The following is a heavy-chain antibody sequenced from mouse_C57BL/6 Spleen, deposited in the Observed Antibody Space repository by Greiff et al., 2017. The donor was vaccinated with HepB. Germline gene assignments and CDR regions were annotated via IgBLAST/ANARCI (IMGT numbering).Heavy chain of an antibody. CDR3: ARYYFYYFDY. CDR2: IRNKANGYTT. J-gene: IGHJ2*01. V-gene: IGHV7-3*01. CDR1: GFTFTDYY. Sequence: EVKLVESGGGLVQPGGSLSLSCAASGFTFTDYYMSWVRQPPGKALEWLGFIRNKANGYTTEYSASVKGRFTISRDNSQSILYLQMHALRAEDSATYYCARYYFYYFDYWGQGTTLTVSS.